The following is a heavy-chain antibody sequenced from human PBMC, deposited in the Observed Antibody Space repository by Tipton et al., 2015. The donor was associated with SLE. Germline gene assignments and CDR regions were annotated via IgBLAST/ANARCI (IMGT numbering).Heavy chain of an antibody. Sequence: TLSLTCAVYGGSFSDYSWIWIRQPPGKGLECIGEIHHTGTTNYNPSLKSRLSISMDTSKNQFSLKLNSVTAADTAVYFCARHLTGARAFDIWGQGTMVTVSS. D-gene: IGHD1-26*01. CDR2: IHHTGTT. CDR1: GGSFSDYS. CDR3: ARHLTGARAFDI. V-gene: IGHV4-34*01. J-gene: IGHJ3*02.